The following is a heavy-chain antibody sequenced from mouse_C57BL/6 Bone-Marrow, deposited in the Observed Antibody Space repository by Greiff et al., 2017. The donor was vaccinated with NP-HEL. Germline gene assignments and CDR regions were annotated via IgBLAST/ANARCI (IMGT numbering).Heavy chain of an antibody. J-gene: IGHJ3*01. CDR1: GFSFNTYA. CDR3: VRHGAYYSKGAFAY. Sequence: EVKLVASGGGLVQPKGSLKLSCAASGFSFNTYAMNWVRQAPGKGLEWVARIRSKSNNYATYYDDSVKDRFTISRDDSESMLYLQMNNLKTEDTAMYYCVRHGAYYSKGAFAYWGQGTLVTVSA. CDR2: IRSKSNNYAT. V-gene: IGHV10-1*01. D-gene: IGHD2-5*01.